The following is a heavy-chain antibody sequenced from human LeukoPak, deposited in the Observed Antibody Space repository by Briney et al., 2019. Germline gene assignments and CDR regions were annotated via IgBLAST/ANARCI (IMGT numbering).Heavy chain of an antibody. CDR3: SRDVCLLSSYGAMGAFDI. D-gene: IGHD5-18*01. CDR2: IYHSGST. Sequence: PSETLSLTCAVSGGSISSSNWWSWVRQPPGKGLEWIGGIYHSGSTNCNPSLKSRVTISVDKSQNQFSLKLSSVTAADTGVYYCSRDVCLLSSYGAMGAFDIWGQKTSVSVS. CDR1: GGSISSSNW. V-gene: IGHV4-4*02. J-gene: IGHJ3*02.